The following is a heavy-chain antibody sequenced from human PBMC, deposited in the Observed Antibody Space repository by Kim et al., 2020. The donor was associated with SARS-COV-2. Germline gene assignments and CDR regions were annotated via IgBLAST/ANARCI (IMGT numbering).Heavy chain of an antibody. CDR2: TT. D-gene: IGHD3-10*01. CDR3: KKGFGESLGD. V-gene: IGHV3-15*01. J-gene: IGHJ4*02. Sequence: TTDYAAPVKGRFTNSRDDSKNTLYLQMNSLKTEDTAVYYCKKGFGESLGDWGQGTLVTVSS.